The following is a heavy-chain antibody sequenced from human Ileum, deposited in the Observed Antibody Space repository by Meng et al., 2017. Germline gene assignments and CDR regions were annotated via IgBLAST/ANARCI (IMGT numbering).Heavy chain of an antibody. D-gene: IGHD1-26*01. V-gene: IGHV4-4*02. CDR2: IRHSGST. Sequence: QGQLQESGPGLLKPSGTLSLTCAVPGGSISTSDWWSWVRQPPGKGLEWIGEIRHSGSTNYNPSLKSRVTISVDKSKNQFSLKLNSVTAADTAVYYCAREWSGSYRHFDYWGQGTLVTVSS. CDR1: GGSISTSDW. CDR3: AREWSGSYRHFDY. J-gene: IGHJ4*02.